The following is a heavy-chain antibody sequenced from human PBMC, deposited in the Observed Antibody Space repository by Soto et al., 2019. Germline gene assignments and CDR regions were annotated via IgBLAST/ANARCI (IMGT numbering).Heavy chain of an antibody. J-gene: IGHJ4*02. V-gene: IGHV3-23*01. CDR3: AKDASYGITFGGVISYFDY. CDR1: GFTFSSYA. Sequence: GGSLRLSCAASGFTFSSYAMSWVRQAPGKGLEWVSAISGSGGSTYYADSVKGRFTISRDNSKNTLYLQMNSLRAEDTAVYCCAKDASYGITFGGVISYFDYWGQGTLVTVSS. CDR2: ISGSGGST. D-gene: IGHD3-16*02.